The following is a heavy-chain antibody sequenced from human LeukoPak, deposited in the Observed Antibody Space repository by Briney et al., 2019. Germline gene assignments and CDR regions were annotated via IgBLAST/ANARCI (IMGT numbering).Heavy chain of an antibody. J-gene: IGHJ4*02. D-gene: IGHD3-10*01. CDR3: TKRVDGSGTYYIDY. V-gene: IGHV3-23*01. CDR1: GITLSNYG. Sequence: GGSLRLSCAVSGITLSNYGMSWVRQAPGKGLEWVSAIGGTDGTTFYADSVRGRFSISRDNSKSTLFLNMHSLRAEDTALYYCTKRVDGSGTYYIDYWGQGTLVTVSS. CDR2: IGGTDGTT.